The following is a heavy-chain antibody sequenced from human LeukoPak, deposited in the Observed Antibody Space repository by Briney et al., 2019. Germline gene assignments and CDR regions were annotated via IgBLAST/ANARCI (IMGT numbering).Heavy chain of an antibody. CDR1: GGSISSYY. Sequence: SETLSLTCTVSGGSISSYYWSWIRQPPGKGLEWIEYIYYSGSTNYNPSLKSRVTISVDTSKNQFSLKLSSVTAADTAVYYCARPYMAPRHYGMDVWGQGTTVTVSS. CDR3: ARPYMAPRHYGMDV. J-gene: IGHJ6*02. V-gene: IGHV4-59*08. CDR2: IYYSGST. D-gene: IGHD2-2*02.